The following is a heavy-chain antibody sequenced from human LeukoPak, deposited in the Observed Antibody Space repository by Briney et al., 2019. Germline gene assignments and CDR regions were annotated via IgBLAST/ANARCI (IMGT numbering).Heavy chain of an antibody. D-gene: IGHD3-3*01. J-gene: IGHJ4*02. CDR3: ARSPSYYDFWSGYYGFDY. V-gene: IGHV1-2*02. CDR2: INPNSGGT. CDR1: GYTFTGYY. Sequence: ASVKVSCKASGYTFTGYYMHWVRQAPGQGLEWMGWINPNSGGTNYAQKFQGRVTMTRDTSISTAYMELGRLRSDDTAVYYCARSPSYYDFWSGYYGFDYWGQGTLVTVSS.